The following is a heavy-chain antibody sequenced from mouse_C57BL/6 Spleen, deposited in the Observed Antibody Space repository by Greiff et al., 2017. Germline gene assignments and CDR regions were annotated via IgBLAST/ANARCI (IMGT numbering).Heavy chain of an antibody. V-gene: IGHV7-3*01. CDR3: ARSSSPFDY. CDR1: GFTFTDYY. CDR2: IRNKANGYTT. D-gene: IGHD1-1*01. Sequence: EVQRVESGGGLVQPGGSLSLSCAASGFTFTDYYMSWVRQPPGKALEWLGFIRNKANGYTTEYSASVKGRFTISRDNSQSILYLQMNALRAEDSATYYCARSSSPFDYWGQGTTLTVSS. J-gene: IGHJ2*01.